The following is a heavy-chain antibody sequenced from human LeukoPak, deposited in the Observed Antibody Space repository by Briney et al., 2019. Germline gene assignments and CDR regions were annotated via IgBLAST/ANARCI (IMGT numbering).Heavy chain of an antibody. J-gene: IGHJ4*02. D-gene: IGHD6-13*01. CDR1: GYTFTSYG. Sequence: ASVKVSCKASGYTFTSYGISWVRQAPGQGLEWMGWISAYNGNTNYAQKLQGRVTMTTDTSTSTAYMELRSLRSDDTAVYYCARVSLDPYSSSWYLPDYWGQGTLVTVSS. CDR3: ARVSLDPYSSSWYLPDY. V-gene: IGHV1-18*01. CDR2: ISAYNGNT.